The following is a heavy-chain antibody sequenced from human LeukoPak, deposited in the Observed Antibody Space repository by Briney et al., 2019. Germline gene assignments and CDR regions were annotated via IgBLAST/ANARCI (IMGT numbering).Heavy chain of an antibody. CDR1: GYTFTDYY. D-gene: IGHD2-2*01. CDR3: ARGHCSSTSCYASDAFDI. CDR2: MNPNSGGT. Sequence: ASVKVSCKASGYTFTDYYIHWVRQAPGHGLEWMAWMNPNSGGTSYAQKFQGRVTMTRDTSISTAYMELSRLRSDDTAVYYCARGHCSSTSCYASDAFDIRGQGTMVTVSS. V-gene: IGHV1-2*02. J-gene: IGHJ3*02.